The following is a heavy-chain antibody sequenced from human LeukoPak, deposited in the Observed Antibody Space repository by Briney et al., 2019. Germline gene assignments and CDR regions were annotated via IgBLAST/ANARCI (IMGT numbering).Heavy chain of an antibody. CDR3: AKDRLAYSYAQPFDY. Sequence: PGGSLRLSCAASGFTFSNYVMNWVRQAPGKGLEWVSVISDTGGRTNYADSVKGRFTISRDNSKNILYLQMNSLRAEDTAVYYCAKDRLAYSYAQPFDYWGQGTLVTVSS. D-gene: IGHD5-18*01. V-gene: IGHV3-23*01. CDR1: GFTFSNYV. CDR2: ISDTGGRT. J-gene: IGHJ4*02.